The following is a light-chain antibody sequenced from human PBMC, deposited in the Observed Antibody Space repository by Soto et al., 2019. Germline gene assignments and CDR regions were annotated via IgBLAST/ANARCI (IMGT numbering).Light chain of an antibody. CDR3: TSYTPTGALV. Sequence: QSALTQPASVSGSPGQSITVSCTGTNTDVGGYNYVSWYQHRPGKAPRLMIYEVRNRLSGVSNRVSGSKSGNTASLTISGRQSEDEADYYCTSYTPTGALVFGSGTKLTVL. CDR1: NTDVGGYNY. V-gene: IGLV2-14*01. J-gene: IGLJ6*01. CDR2: EVR.